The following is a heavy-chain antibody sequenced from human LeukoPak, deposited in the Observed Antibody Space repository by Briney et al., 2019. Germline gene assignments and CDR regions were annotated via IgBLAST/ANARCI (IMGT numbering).Heavy chain of an antibody. J-gene: IGHJ4*02. V-gene: IGHV4-59*12. CDR2: IYYSGST. CDR1: GGSISSYY. CDR3: ARDVKCDY. Sequence: SETLSLTCTVSGGSISSYYWSWIRQPPGKGLEWIGYIYYSGSTYYNPSLKSRVTISVDTSKNQFSLKLSSVTAADTAVYYCARDVKCDYWGQGTLVTVSS.